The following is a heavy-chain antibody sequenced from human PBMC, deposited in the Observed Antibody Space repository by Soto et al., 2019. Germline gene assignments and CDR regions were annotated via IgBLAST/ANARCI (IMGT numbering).Heavy chain of an antibody. V-gene: IGHV4-39*01. CDR1: GGSVSSNSYS. CDR2: IYPTENT. Sequence: PSETLSLTCAVSGGSVSSNSYSWGWIRQSPGKGLEWIATIYPTENTYYNPALLSRVTISVDTSMNEFSLRLSSVTAADTAVYYCARLNGYCVGTNCHGYYGMDVWGQGTTVT. J-gene: IGHJ6*02. D-gene: IGHD2-21*01. CDR3: ARLNGYCVGTNCHGYYGMDV.